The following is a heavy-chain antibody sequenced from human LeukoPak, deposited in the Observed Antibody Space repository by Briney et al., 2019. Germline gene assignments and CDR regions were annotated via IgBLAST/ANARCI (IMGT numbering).Heavy chain of an antibody. D-gene: IGHD3-10*01. CDR2: ISYDGSNK. J-gene: IGHJ6*02. V-gene: IGHV3-30-3*01. Sequence: GRSLRFSCAASGFTFSNYAMHWVRQAPGKGLEWVALISYDGSNKYYADSVKGRFTISRDYSKNTLYLQMNSLRAEDTAVYYCARRHYYGSGTSNYYYYGMDVWGQGTTVTVSS. CDR1: GFTFSNYA. CDR3: ARRHYYGSGTSNYYYYGMDV.